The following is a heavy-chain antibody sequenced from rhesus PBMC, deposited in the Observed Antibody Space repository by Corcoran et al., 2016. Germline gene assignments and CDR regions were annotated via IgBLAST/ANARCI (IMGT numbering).Heavy chain of an antibody. Sequence: EVQLVQSGAEVKKPGAPVKISCKASGYTFTDYSLPWVRQAPGKGLEWMGRVYPEDGEAIHAQKFQDRVTITADTSTDTAYMELSSLRSEDTAVYYCATVGYSSSYGEFWGQGALVTVSS. V-gene: IGHV1-111*02. CDR1: GYTFTDYS. D-gene: IGHD6-43*01. J-gene: IGHJ1*01. CDR2: VYPEDGEA. CDR3: ATVGYSSSYGEF.